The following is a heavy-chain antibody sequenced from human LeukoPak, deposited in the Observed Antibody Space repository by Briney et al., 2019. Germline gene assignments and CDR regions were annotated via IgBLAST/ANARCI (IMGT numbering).Heavy chain of an antibody. D-gene: IGHD3-22*01. V-gene: IGHV1-69*06. CDR2: IIPIFGTA. J-gene: IGHJ3*02. CDR1: GGTFSSYA. Sequence: SVKVSCKASGGTFSSYAISWVRQAPGQGLEWMGGIIPIFGTANYAQKFQGRVTMTEDTSTDTAYMELSSLRSEDTAVYYCATRSAYYDSGDPDAFDIWGQGTMVTVSS. CDR3: ATRSAYYDSGDPDAFDI.